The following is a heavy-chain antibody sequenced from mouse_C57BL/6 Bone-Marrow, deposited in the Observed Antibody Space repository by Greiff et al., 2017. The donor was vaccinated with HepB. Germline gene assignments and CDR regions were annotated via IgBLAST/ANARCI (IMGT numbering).Heavy chain of an antibody. D-gene: IGHD3-2*02. CDR3: ARQLRLRGFAY. CDR1: GYTFTDYY. Sequence: QVHVKQSGAELVRPGASVKLSCKASGYTFTDYYINWVKQRPGQGLEWIARIYPGSGNTYYNEKFKGKATLTAEKSSSTAYMQLSSLTSEDSAVYFCARQLRLRGFAYWGQGTLVTVSA. CDR2: IYPGSGNT. J-gene: IGHJ3*01. V-gene: IGHV1-76*01.